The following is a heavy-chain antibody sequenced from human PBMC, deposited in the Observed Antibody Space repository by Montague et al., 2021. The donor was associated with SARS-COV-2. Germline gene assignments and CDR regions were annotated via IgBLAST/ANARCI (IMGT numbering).Heavy chain of an antibody. CDR2: IFRSGAT. D-gene: IGHD2-21*02. J-gene: IGHJ6*02. CDR1: GDSISDYY. V-gene: IGHV4-59*01. Sequence: SETLSLTCTVSGDSISDYYWSWIRQPPGTGLEWIGYIFRSGATNYNPPLKSRVISSLDTSKSQFSLRLSSVTAADTAIYYCARTSRDSRYFCAVDVWGQGTTVTVSS. CDR3: ARTSRDSRYFCAVDV.